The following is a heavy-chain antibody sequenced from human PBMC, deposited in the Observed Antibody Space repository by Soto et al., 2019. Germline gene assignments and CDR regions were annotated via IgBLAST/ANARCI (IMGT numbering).Heavy chain of an antibody. CDR1: GYTFVSYG. D-gene: IGHD3-22*01. CDR2: ISPYNGNT. CDR3: SGDQIFFDSSGYYEH. V-gene: IGHV1-18*04. Sequence: QIQLVQSAAEVKKPGASVKVSCKTSGYTFVSYGISWVRQAPGQGLEWMGWISPYNGNTNFAQRFRGRVTLTTDTSTDIVYMDLGSLKSDDPAVYYCSGDQIFFDSSGYYEHWGQGSLITGSS. J-gene: IGHJ1*01.